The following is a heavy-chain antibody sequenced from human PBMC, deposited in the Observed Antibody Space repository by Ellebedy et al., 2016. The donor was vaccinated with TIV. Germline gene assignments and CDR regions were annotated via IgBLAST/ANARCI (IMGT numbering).Heavy chain of an antibody. J-gene: IGHJ4*02. CDR1: GYSFTSYW. CDR2: IYPGDSDT. Sequence: GESLKISCKGSGYSFTSYWIGWVRQMPGKGLEWMGIIYPGDSDTRYSPSFQGQVTISADKSIGTAYLQWSSLKASDTAMYYCARSLVGYYYDSSGYFFDYWGQGTLVTVSS. CDR3: ARSLVGYYYDSSGYFFDY. D-gene: IGHD3-22*01. V-gene: IGHV5-51*01.